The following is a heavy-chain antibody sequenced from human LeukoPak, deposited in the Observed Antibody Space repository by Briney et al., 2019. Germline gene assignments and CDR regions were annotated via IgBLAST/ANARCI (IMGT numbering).Heavy chain of an antibody. CDR3: ARGRRGDYVYHRGNFRRMVYYYNMDV. CDR2: IYYSGST. D-gene: IGHD4-17*01. Sequence: PSETLSLTCTVSGGSISSYYWSWIRQPPGKGLEWIGYIYYSGSTNYNPSLKSRVTISVDTSKNQFSLKLSSVTAADTAVYYCARGRRGDYVYHRGNFRRMVYYYNMDVWGKGATVTVSS. J-gene: IGHJ6*03. V-gene: IGHV4-59*12. CDR1: GGSISSYY.